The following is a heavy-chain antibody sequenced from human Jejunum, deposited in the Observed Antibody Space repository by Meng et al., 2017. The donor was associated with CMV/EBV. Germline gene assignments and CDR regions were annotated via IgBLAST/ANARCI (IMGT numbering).Heavy chain of an antibody. Sequence: GFRFSSYGMHWVRQAPGKGLDWVAVVSDYGRNQYYADSVKGRFTISRDNSKNTVYLQMNNLRGEDTAVYYCARGRGYCSGGTCFLDRWGQGVLVTVSS. D-gene: IGHD2-15*01. CDR3: ARGRGYCSGGTCFLDR. CDR1: GFRFSSYG. CDR2: VSDYGRNQ. J-gene: IGHJ5*02. V-gene: IGHV3-30*03.